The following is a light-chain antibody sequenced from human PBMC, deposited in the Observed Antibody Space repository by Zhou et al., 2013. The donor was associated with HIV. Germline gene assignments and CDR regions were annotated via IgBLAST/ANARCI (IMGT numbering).Light chain of an antibody. V-gene: IGKV3-20*01. CDR3: QQYGSSLVT. Sequence: EIVLTQSPGTLSLSPGERATLSCRASQSISSTYLAWYQQKPGRPPTLLIYGASNRAPGIPDRFSGSGSGTDFTLSISRLEPEDFALYFCQQYGSSLVTFGGGTKVEIK. CDR1: QSISSTY. CDR2: GAS. J-gene: IGKJ4*01.